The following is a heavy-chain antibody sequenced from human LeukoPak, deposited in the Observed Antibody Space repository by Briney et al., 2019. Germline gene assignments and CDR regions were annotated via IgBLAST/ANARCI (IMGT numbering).Heavy chain of an antibody. CDR3: AKERTQTTSFDC. D-gene: IGHD2/OR15-2a*01. V-gene: IGHV3-23*01. CDR1: GFTFSTYP. Sequence: GGSLRLSCAASGFTFSTYPMNWVRQAPGKGLEWVSTISGSGGSTYYADSVKGRFTISRDNSENTLYLQMNRLRADDTAIYYCAKERTQTTSFDCWGQGTLVTVSS. CDR2: ISGSGGST. J-gene: IGHJ4*02.